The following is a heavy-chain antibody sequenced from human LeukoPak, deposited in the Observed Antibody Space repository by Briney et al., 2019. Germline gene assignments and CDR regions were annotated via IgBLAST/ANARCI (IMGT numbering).Heavy chain of an antibody. Sequence: GESLKISCKGSGYSFTNYWIGWVRQMPGKGLEWMGIIYPGDSDTRYSPSFQGQVTISADKSISTAYLQWSSLKASDTAMYYCARHGYSRGYYYYMDVWGKGTTVTVSS. CDR2: IYPGDSDT. CDR3: ARHGYSRGYYYYMDV. CDR1: GYSFTNYW. D-gene: IGHD3-22*01. V-gene: IGHV5-51*01. J-gene: IGHJ6*03.